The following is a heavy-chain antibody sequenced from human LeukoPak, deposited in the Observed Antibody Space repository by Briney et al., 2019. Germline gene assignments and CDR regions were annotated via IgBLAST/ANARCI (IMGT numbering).Heavy chain of an antibody. CDR3: AKRTSRYGHFDF. J-gene: IGHJ4*02. D-gene: IGHD5-18*01. CDR1: GITLSNYG. Sequence: PGGSLRLSCAVSGITLSNYGMSWVRQAPGKGLEWVAGISDSGGRTNYADSVKGRFTISRDNSRNTLFLQMNSLSAEDTAVYFCAKRTSRYGHFDFWGQGTLVTVSS. V-gene: IGHV3-23*01. CDR2: ISDSGGRT.